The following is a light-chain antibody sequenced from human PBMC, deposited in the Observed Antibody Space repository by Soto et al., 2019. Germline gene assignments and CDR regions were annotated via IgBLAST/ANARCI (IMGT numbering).Light chain of an antibody. CDR1: QSITIW. CDR2: DAS. V-gene: IGKV1-5*01. Sequence: DIQMTQSPSTLSASVGDSVTITCRASQSITIWLAWYQQKPGKAPKLLIYDASSLEGGVPSRFSGSGSGTEFTLTISSLQPEDFATYYCQQTYNTLPSTFGQGTRLEIK. CDR3: QQTYNTLPST. J-gene: IGKJ5*01.